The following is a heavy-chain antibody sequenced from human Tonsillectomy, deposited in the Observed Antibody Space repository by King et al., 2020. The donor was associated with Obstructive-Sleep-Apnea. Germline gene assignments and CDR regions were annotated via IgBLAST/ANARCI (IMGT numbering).Heavy chain of an antibody. J-gene: IGHJ4*02. Sequence: VQLVESGGGLVQPGGSLRFSCAASGFTFSRYWMHWVRQAPGKGLVWVSRINSDGSDTSSADSVKGRFTISRDNAKNTLYLQMNSLRAEDTAVYFCARDLDQYSSSCGYWGQGTLVTVSS. V-gene: IGHV3-74*01. CDR2: INSDGSDT. D-gene: IGHD6-13*01. CDR3: ARDLDQYSSSCGY. CDR1: GFTFSRYW.